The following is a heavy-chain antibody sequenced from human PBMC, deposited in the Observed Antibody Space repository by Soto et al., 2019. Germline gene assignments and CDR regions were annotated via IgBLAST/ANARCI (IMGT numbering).Heavy chain of an antibody. Sequence: PGGSLRLSCVGSGFTCGSNWMTWVRQAPGKGLEWVGNIRQDGSEKNYADSVKGRFTISRDNAKNSLYLQMNSLRAEDTALYYCARDNQLYDSSGYLTSGMAVWGQGTTVTVSS. D-gene: IGHD3-22*01. CDR3: ARDNQLYDSSGYLTSGMAV. J-gene: IGHJ6*02. CDR1: GFTCGSNW. CDR2: IRQDGSEK. V-gene: IGHV3-7*05.